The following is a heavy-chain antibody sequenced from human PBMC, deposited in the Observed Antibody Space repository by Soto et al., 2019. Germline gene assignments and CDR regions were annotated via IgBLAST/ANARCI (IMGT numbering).Heavy chain of an antibody. D-gene: IGHD6-19*01. V-gene: IGHV3-15*01. CDR1: GFTFSNAW. J-gene: IGHJ6*01. CDR2: IKSKTDGGTT. CDR3: TTDLSSGWSPHLSYSNRYGMDV. Sequence: PGGSLRLSCAASGFTFSNAWMSWVRQAPGKGLEWVGRIKSKTDGGTTDYAAPVKGRFTISRDDSKNTLYLQMNSLKTEDTAVYYCTTDLSSGWSPHLSYSNRYGMDVRRRGPTVIVS.